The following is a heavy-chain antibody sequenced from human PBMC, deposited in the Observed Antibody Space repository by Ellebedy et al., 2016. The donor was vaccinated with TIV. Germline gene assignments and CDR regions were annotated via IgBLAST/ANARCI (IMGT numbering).Heavy chain of an antibody. CDR1: GGSISSYY. D-gene: IGHD6-19*01. Sequence: SETLSLTXTVSGGSISSYYWSWIRQPPGKGLEWIGYIYYSGSTNYNPSLKSRVTISVDTSKNQFSLKLSSVTAADTAVYYCARDRGVAGANYYGMDVWGQGTTVTVSS. J-gene: IGHJ6*02. CDR2: IYYSGST. V-gene: IGHV4-59*01. CDR3: ARDRGVAGANYYGMDV.